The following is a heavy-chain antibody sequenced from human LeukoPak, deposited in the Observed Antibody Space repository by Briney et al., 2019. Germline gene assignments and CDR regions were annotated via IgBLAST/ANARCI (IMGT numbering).Heavy chain of an antibody. Sequence: ASVKVSCKASGGTFSSYAISWVRQAPGQGLEWMGRIIPIFGTANYAQKFQGRVTITTDESTSTAYMELSSLRSEDTAVYYCARDFDLDYGDYAYWGQGTLVTVSS. V-gene: IGHV1-69*05. J-gene: IGHJ4*02. CDR3: ARDFDLDYGDYAY. CDR1: GGTFSSYA. CDR2: IIPIFGTA. D-gene: IGHD4-17*01.